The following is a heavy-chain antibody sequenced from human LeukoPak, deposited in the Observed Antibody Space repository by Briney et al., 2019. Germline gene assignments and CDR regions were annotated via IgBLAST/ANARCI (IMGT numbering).Heavy chain of an antibody. V-gene: IGHV1-69*04. Sequence: SVKVSCKASGGTFSSYAISWVRQAPGQGLEWMGRIIPILGIANYAQKFHGRVTITADKSTSTAYMELSSLRSEDTAVYYCARGVGMGDYVGERMDVWGQGTTVTVSS. CDR2: IIPILGIA. CDR1: GGTFSSYA. CDR3: ARGVGMGDYVGERMDV. D-gene: IGHD4-17*01. J-gene: IGHJ6*02.